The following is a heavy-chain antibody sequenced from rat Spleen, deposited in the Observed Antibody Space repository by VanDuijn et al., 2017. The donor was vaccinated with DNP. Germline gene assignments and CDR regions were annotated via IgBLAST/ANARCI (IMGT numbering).Heavy chain of an antibody. V-gene: IGHV5S13*01. CDR1: GFTFSNYG. J-gene: IGHJ2*01. CDR3: ARHKALTGNCFDY. Sequence: EVQLVESGGGLVQPGRSLKLSCAASGFTFSNYGMAWVRQAPTKGLEWVASISTGGGDSYYRDSVKGRFTFSRDNEKNTQYLQMDSLRSEETATYYCARHKALTGNCFDYWGQGVMVTVSS. D-gene: IGHD5-1*01. CDR2: ISTGGGDS.